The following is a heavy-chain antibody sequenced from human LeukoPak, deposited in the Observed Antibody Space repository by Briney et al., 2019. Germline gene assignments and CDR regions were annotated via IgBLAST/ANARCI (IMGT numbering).Heavy chain of an antibody. CDR1: GFTFSSYA. V-gene: IGHV3-30*04. CDR2: MSYDGTNK. J-gene: IGHJ4*02. CDR3: ARGYSGNWGSIDY. Sequence: GGSLRLSCAASGFTFSSYAMHWVRQAPGKGLEWVAVMSYDGTNKYYADSVKGRFTISRDNSKNTLYLQMNSLRAEDTAVYYCARGYSGNWGSIDYWGQGTLVTVSS. D-gene: IGHD1-26*01.